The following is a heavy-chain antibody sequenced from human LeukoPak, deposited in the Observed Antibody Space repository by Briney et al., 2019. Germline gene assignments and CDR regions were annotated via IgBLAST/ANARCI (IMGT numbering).Heavy chain of an antibody. D-gene: IGHD3-22*01. Sequence: SVKVSCKASGGTFSSYVISWVRQAPGQGLEWMGRIIPILGIANYAQKFQGRVTITADKSTSTAYMELSSLRSEDTVVYYCASPPADYYDSRDYFDYWGQGTLVTVSS. CDR2: IIPILGIA. CDR1: GGTFSSYV. J-gene: IGHJ4*02. V-gene: IGHV1-69*04. CDR3: ASPPADYYDSRDYFDY.